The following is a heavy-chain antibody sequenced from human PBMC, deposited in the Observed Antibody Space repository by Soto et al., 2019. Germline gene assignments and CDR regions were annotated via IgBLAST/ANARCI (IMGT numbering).Heavy chain of an antibody. Sequence: QVQLQESGPGLVKPSQNLSLACTVSGGSISSAGYYWNWIRQHPGKGLEWIGYIYYTGTTYYNPSLRSRVSILIDTSNNRFFLTLSSVTAADTAVYYCARDVRYCVDDCSDYWGQGTLVTVSS. J-gene: IGHJ4*02. CDR3: ARDVRYCVDDCSDY. CDR1: GGSISSAGYY. D-gene: IGHD2-15*01. V-gene: IGHV4-31*03. CDR2: IYYTGTT.